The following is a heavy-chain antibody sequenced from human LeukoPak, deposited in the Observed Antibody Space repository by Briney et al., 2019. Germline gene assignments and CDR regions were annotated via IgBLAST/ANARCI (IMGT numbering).Heavy chain of an antibody. Sequence: GGSLRLSCAASGFTFSSYGMHCVRQAPGKGLEWVAFIRYDGSNKYYADSVKGRFTISRDNSKNTLYLQMNSLRAEDTAVYYCAKNRGIAAAGTSYFDYWGQGTLVTVSS. J-gene: IGHJ4*02. CDR2: IRYDGSNK. CDR3: AKNRGIAAAGTSYFDY. CDR1: GFTFSSYG. D-gene: IGHD6-13*01. V-gene: IGHV3-30*02.